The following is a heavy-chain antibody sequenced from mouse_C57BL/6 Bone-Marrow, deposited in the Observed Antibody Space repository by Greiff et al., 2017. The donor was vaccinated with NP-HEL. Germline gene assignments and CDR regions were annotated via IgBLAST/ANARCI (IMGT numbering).Heavy chain of an antibody. Sequence: QVQLKQSGAELVKPGASVKLSCKASGYTFTSYWMQWVKQRPGQGLEWIGEIDPSDSYTNYNQKFKGKATLTVDTSSSTAYRQLSSLTSEDSAVYYCARRNWAFAYWGQGTLVTVSA. V-gene: IGHV1-50*01. D-gene: IGHD4-1*01. CDR1: GYTFTSYW. CDR3: ARRNWAFAY. J-gene: IGHJ3*01. CDR2: IDPSDSYT.